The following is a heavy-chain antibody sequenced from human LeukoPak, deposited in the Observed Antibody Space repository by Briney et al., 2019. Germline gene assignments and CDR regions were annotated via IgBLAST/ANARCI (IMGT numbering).Heavy chain of an antibody. CDR1: GFIFDDFS. CDR2: ITWHGRST. J-gene: IGHJ4*02. D-gene: IGHD6-13*01. CDR3: TKATTRRVPAATIDS. V-gene: IGHV3-9*01. Sequence: PGRSLRLSCAASGFIFDDFSMFWVRQVPGMGLEWVSSITWHGRSTAYADSVRGRFTISRDNAKYSLYLQMNSLRPEDTAFYYCTKATTRRVPAATIDSWGQGTLVTVSS.